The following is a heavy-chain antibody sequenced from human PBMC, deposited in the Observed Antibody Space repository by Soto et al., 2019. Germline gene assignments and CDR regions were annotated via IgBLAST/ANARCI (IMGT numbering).Heavy chain of an antibody. D-gene: IGHD6-13*01. CDR2: VFYSGST. Sequence: QVQLRESGPGLVKASQTLSLPCTVSGVSISSGDYYWSWIRQPPGRGLEWIGYVFYSGSTHYNPSRKRRFTISVATSRKQFSLILTSVTHADTAIYYCARIHLMTYGSSIYKNLCDPWGQGTLVTVSS. J-gene: IGHJ5*02. CDR3: ARIHLMTYGSSIYKNLCDP. CDR1: GVSISSGDYY. V-gene: IGHV4-30-4*01.